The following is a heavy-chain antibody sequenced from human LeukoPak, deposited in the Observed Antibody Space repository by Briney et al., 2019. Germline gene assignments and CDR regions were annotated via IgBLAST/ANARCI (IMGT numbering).Heavy chain of an antibody. Sequence: SQTLSLTCATSGDSVSSNSAAWNWIRQSPSRGLEWLGRTYYRSKWYNDYAVSVKSRITINPDTSKNQFSLKLSSVTAADTAVYYCARHGRYCSGGSCFPFDYWGQGTLVTVSS. V-gene: IGHV6-1*01. CDR3: ARHGRYCSGGSCFPFDY. J-gene: IGHJ4*02. CDR2: TYYRSKWYN. CDR1: GDSVSSNSAA. D-gene: IGHD2-15*01.